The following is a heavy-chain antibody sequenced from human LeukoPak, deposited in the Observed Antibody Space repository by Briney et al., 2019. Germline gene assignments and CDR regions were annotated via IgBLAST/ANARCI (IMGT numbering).Heavy chain of an antibody. J-gene: IGHJ6*02. CDR2: IYYSGST. D-gene: IGHD2-21*01. CDR3: ARITFVVEGYGMDV. CDR1: GGSISSYY. V-gene: IGHV4-59*01. Sequence: NPSETLSLTCTVSGGSISSYYWSWIRQPPGKGLEWIGYIYYSGSTNYNPSLKSRVTISVDTSKNQFSLKLSSVTAADTAVYYCARITFVVEGYGMDVWGQGTTVTVSS.